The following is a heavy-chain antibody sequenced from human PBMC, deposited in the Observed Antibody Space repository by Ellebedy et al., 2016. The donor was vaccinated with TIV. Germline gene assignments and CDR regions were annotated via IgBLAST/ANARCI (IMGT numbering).Heavy chain of an antibody. CDR2: IKQDGSEQ. V-gene: IGHV3-7*01. J-gene: IGHJ3*02. Sequence: GGSLRLSCAVSRFTFSGYAMSWVRQAPGKGLEWVGNIKQDGSEQDYVDSVKGRFTISRDNAKNTLYLQMNSLRAEDTAVYYCARGIRDGYNFRFDIWGQGTMVTVSS. CDR3: ARGIRDGYNFRFDI. D-gene: IGHD5-24*01. CDR1: RFTFSGYA.